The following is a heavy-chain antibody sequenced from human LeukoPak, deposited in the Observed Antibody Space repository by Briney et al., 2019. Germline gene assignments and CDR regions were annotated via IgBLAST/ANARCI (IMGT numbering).Heavy chain of an antibody. CDR3: ARVHRGSYGGYVSCDY. D-gene: IGHD5-12*01. Sequence: PGGSLRLSCAASGFTFSSYEMNWVRQAPGKGLEWVSYIRSSGSTIYYADSVKGRFTISRDNAKNSLYLQMNSLRAEDTAVYYCARVHRGSYGGYVSCDYWGQGTLVTVSS. CDR1: GFTFSSYE. J-gene: IGHJ4*02. V-gene: IGHV3-48*03. CDR2: IRSSGSTI.